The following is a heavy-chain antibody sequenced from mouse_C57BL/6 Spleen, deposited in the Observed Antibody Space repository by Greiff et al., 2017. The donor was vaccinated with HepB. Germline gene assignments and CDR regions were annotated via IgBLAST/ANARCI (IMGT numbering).Heavy chain of an antibody. CDR2: FHPYNDDT. J-gene: IGHJ2*01. D-gene: IGHD1-1*01. V-gene: IGHV1-47*01. CDR1: GYTFTTYP. CDR3: ARVDLLQTSSFDY. Sequence: VKLVESGAELVKPGASVKMSCKASGYTFTTYPIEWMKQNHGKSLEWIGNFHPYNDDTKYNEKFKGKATLTVEKSSSTVYLELSRLTSDDSAVYYCARVDLLQTSSFDYWGQGTTLTVSS.